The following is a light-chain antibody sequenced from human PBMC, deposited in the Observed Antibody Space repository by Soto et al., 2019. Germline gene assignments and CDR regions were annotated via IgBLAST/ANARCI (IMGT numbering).Light chain of an antibody. CDR2: GAS. CDR1: QGIANY. Sequence: DIQMTQSPSSLSASVGDRVIITCRASQGIANYLAWFQKKPGKAPKSLIYGASSLQSGVPSKFSGSGSGTEFTLTIDSLQPEDFATYYCQQYDSYPLTFGQGARLESK. V-gene: IGKV1-16*02. J-gene: IGKJ5*01. CDR3: QQYDSYPLT.